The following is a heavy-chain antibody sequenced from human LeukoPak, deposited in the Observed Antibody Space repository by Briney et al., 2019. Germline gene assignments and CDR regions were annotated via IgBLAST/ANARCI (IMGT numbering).Heavy chain of an antibody. CDR3: ARDVHYGSGSYSNDAFDI. CDR1: GFTFSSYW. D-gene: IGHD3-10*01. CDR2: INSDGSST. Sequence: GGSLRLSCAASGFTFSSYWMHWVRQAPGKGLVWVSRINSDGSSTSYADSVKGRFAISRDNAKNTLYLQMNSLRAEDMAVYYCARDVHYGSGSYSNDAFDIWGQGTMVTVSS. V-gene: IGHV3-74*01. J-gene: IGHJ3*02.